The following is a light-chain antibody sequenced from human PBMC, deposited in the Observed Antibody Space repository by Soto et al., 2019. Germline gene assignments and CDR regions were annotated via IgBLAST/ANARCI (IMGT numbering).Light chain of an antibody. V-gene: IGLV4-69*01. J-gene: IGLJ1*01. CDR1: SGHSSYA. CDR3: QTWGSGIHYV. CDR2: LNSDGSH. Sequence: QLVLTQSTSASASLGASVNRTCTLSSGHSSYAIAWHQQQPEKGPRYLMKLNSDGSHSKGDGIPDRFSGSSSGAERYLTIHSLQSEDEADYYCQTWGSGIHYVFGTGTKLTVL.